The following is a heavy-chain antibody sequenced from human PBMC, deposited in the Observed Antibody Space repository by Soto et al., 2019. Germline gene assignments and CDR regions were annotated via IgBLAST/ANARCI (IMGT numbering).Heavy chain of an antibody. J-gene: IGHJ2*01. CDR3: ARGTYYSVWYFDL. V-gene: IGHV1-3*01. Sequence: QVQLVQSGAEVKKPGASVKVSCKASGYTFTSYAMHWVRQAPGQRLEWMGWINAGNGNTKYSQKFQGRVTITRDTSASAAYMELSSLRSEDTAVYCCARGTYYSVWYFDLWGRGPLVTVSS. CDR2: INAGNGNT. CDR1: GYTFTSYA. D-gene: IGHD2-21*01.